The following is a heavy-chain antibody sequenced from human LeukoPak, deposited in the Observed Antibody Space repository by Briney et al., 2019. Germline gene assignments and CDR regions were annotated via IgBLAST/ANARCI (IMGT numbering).Heavy chain of an antibody. V-gene: IGHV3-7*01. CDR1: GFTSSSYW. CDR3: ARLLRGGTSGYAFDI. J-gene: IGHJ3*02. Sequence: PGGSLRLSCAASGFTSSSYWMSWVRQAPGKGLEWVANIKQDGSEKYYVDSVKGRFTISRDNAKNSLYLQMNSLRAEDTAVYYCARLLRGGTSGYAFDIWGQGTMVTVSS. CDR2: IKQDGSEK. D-gene: IGHD1-7*01.